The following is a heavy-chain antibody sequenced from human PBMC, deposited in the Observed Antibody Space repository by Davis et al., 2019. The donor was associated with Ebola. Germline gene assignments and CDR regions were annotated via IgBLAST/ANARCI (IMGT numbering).Heavy chain of an antibody. CDR3: ARVFANGDCSRTSCTDYFDS. D-gene: IGHD2-2*01. J-gene: IGHJ4*02. Sequence: PGGSLRLSCATSGFTFSDYYMDWIRQAPGKGLEWISYISSSSSYTNYADSVKGRFTISRDNAKNSLYLQMNSRRAEDTAVYYCARVFANGDCSRTSCTDYFDSWGQGTLVTVSS. CDR1: GFTFSDYY. V-gene: IGHV3-11*05. CDR2: ISSSSSYT.